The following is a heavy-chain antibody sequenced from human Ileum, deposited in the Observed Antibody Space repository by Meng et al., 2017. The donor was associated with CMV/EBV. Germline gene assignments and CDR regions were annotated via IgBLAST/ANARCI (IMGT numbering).Heavy chain of an antibody. CDR2: ISSSGTVT. Sequence: DVQRLESGGDLVQNGGSLRLSCKATGFTFSSYAINWVRQAPGKGLEWVSVISSSGTVTQYADSVKGRFTISRDNSKNTLYLQMNNLRAEDTAVYYCARDGDYIRPDYWGHGTLVTVSS. J-gene: IGHJ4*01. CDR1: GFTFSSYA. D-gene: IGHD4-11*01. V-gene: IGHV3-23*01. CDR3: ARDGDYIRPDY.